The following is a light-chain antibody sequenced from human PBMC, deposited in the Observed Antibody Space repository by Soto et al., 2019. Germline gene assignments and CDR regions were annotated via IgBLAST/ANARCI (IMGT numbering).Light chain of an antibody. CDR3: QQYGSSPT. V-gene: IGKV3-20*01. Sequence: EIVLTQSPGTLSLSPGERATLSCRASQSVTSNYVTWYQQKPGQAPRLLIYGASSRATGIPDRFRGSGSGTDFTLTITTLEPEDFAVYYCQQYGSSPTFGQGTRLEIK. J-gene: IGKJ5*01. CDR2: GAS. CDR1: QSVTSNY.